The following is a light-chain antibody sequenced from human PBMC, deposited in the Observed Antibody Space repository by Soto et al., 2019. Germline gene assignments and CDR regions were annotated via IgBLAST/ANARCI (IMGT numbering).Light chain of an antibody. J-gene: IGKJ2*01. CDR1: QSVSSIY. CDR2: DAS. CDR3: QQYGSSPPYT. V-gene: IGKV3D-20*01. Sequence: EIVLTQSPATLSLSPGERATLSCGASQSVSSIYLAWYQQKPGLAARLLIYDASSRATGIPDRFSGSGSGTDFTLTISRLEPEDFAVYYCQQYGSSPPYTFGQGTKLEIK.